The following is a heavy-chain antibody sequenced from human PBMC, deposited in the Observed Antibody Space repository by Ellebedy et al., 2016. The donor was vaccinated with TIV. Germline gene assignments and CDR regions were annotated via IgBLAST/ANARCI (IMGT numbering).Heavy chain of an antibody. D-gene: IGHD3-10*01. V-gene: IGHV3-30*04. CDR3: ARDNLLWFGELSYIFDY. Sequence: GESLKISCAASGFAFSSFAMHWVRQAPGKGLEWVTLISNDGTIKYYADSVKGRFTVSRNNSTNTLYLHMNKLRTEDTAVYYCARDNLLWFGELSYIFDYWGQGTLVTVSS. J-gene: IGHJ4*02. CDR2: ISNDGTIK. CDR1: GFAFSSFA.